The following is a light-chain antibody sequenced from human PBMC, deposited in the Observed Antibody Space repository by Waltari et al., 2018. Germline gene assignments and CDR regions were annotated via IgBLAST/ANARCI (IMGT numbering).Light chain of an antibody. V-gene: IGLV3-1*01. J-gene: IGLJ3*02. CDR3: QTWDSRIVV. CDR2: EDT. Sequence: SFELTQPPSLSVSPGPTASITCSGDKLDNKYVYWYQQKPGRSPVLVIHEDTQRPSGVPGRSSGSNSGNRAILTISVTRAIEAADYYCQTWDSRIVVFGGGTKVTVL. CDR1: KLDNKY.